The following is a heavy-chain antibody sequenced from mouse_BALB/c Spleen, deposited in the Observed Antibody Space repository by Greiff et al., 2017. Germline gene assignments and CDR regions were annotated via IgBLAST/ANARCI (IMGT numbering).Heavy chain of an antibody. D-gene: IGHD2-4*01. CDR1: GFSLSRYS. Sequence: VHLVESGPGLVAPSQSLSITCTVSGFSLSRYSVHWVRQPPGKGLEWLGVIWSGGSTDYNAAFISRLSISKDNSKSQVFFKMNSLQANDTAIYYCARNDYGGERFAYWGQGTLVTVSA. CDR2: IWSGGST. CDR3: ARNDYGGERFAY. V-gene: IGHV2-6-4*01. J-gene: IGHJ3*01.